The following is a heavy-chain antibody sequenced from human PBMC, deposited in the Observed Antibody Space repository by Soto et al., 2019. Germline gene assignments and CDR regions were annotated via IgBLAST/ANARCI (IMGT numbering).Heavy chain of an antibody. CDR2: ISSSSSTI. CDR3: ARRNRIHYYYYGMDV. CDR1: GFTFSSYS. V-gene: IGHV3-48*02. D-gene: IGHD5-18*01. J-gene: IGHJ6*02. Sequence: EVQLVESGGGLVQPGGSLRLSCAASGFTFSSYSMNWVRQAPGKGLEWVSYISSSSSTIYYADSVKGRFTISRDNAKNSLYLQMNSLRDEDTAVYYCARRNRIHYYYYGMDVWGQGTTVTVSS.